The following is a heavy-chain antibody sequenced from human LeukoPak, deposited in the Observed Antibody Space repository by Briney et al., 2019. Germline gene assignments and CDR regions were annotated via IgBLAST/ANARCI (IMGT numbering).Heavy chain of an antibody. CDR2: INHSGST. V-gene: IGHV4-34*01. CDR3: ARIRDLVVVAAIGAFDI. D-gene: IGHD2-15*01. CDR1: GGSFSGYY. Sequence: SETLSLTCAVYGGSFSGYYWSWIRQPPGKGLEWIGEINHSGSTNYNPSLKSRVTISVDTSKNQFSLKLSSVTAADTAVYYCARIRDLVVVAAIGAFDIWGQGTMVTVSS. J-gene: IGHJ3*02.